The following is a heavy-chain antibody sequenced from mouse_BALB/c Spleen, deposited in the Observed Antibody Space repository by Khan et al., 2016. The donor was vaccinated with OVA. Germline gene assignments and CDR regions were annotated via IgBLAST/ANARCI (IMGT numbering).Heavy chain of an antibody. D-gene: IGHD3-3*01. CDR3: ARGGRWFVN. CDR1: GYSITSCSY. V-gene: IGHV3-6*02. CDR2: KVYGGNN. J-gene: IGHJ3*01. Sequence: EVELVESGPGLVKPSQSLSLTCSVTGYSITSCSYCYLIRQFPGNRLEWMGFKVYGGNNNYNPSLKNRITITRDTSNNQFFLQLDSVTAEDTATYYCARGGRWFVNGGKGTLVTVSA.